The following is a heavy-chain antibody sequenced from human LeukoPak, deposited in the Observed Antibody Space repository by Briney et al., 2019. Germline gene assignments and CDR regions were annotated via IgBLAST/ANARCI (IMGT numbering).Heavy chain of an antibody. CDR2: IIPILGIA. Sequence: SVKVSCKASGGTFSSYAISWVRQAPGQGLEWMGRIIPILGIANYAQKFQGRVTITADESTSTAYMELSSLRAEDTAVYYCAKDLNWGGRWGQGTLVTVSS. CDR1: GGTFSSYA. CDR3: AKDLNWGGR. D-gene: IGHD7-27*01. J-gene: IGHJ4*02. V-gene: IGHV1-69*04.